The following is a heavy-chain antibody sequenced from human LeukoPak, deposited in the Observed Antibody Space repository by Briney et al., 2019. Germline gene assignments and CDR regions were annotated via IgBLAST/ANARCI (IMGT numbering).Heavy chain of an antibody. J-gene: IGHJ4*02. CDR3: ARDEVPSYYYDSSGYFDY. D-gene: IGHD3-22*01. Sequence: MAGGSLRLSCAASGFTFSSYSMNWVRQAPGKGLEWVSSISSSSSYIYYADSVKGRFTISRDNAKNSLYLQMNSLRAEDTAVYYCARDEVPSYYYDSSGYFDYWGQGTLVTVSS. CDR2: ISSSSSYI. V-gene: IGHV3-21*01. CDR1: GFTFSSYS.